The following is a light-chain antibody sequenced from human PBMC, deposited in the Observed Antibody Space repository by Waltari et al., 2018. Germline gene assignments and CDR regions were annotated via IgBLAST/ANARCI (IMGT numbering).Light chain of an antibody. CDR1: SPNIGSNH. V-gene: IGLV1-47*01. CDR2: RND. CDR3: GAWDDSLSGHYV. Sequence: QSVLTQPPSASGTHGQRVTIDCSGSSPNIGSNHVYWYQQLPGMAPTLLIYRNDQRPSGVPDRFSGSKSGSSASLAISGLRSEDEADYYCGAWDDSLSGHYVFGTGTKVTVL. J-gene: IGLJ1*01.